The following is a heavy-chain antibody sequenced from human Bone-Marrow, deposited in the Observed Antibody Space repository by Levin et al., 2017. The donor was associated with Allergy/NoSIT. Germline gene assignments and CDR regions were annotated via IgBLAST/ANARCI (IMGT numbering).Heavy chain of an antibody. CDR3: ARDVFAGSGHYQSYYYYYMDV. D-gene: IGHD3-3*01. CDR1: GFSIRRGYY. J-gene: IGHJ6*03. Sequence: SPTLSLPCNVSGFSIRRGYYWGWIRQPPGKGLEWIGSINHSGTTHFQPSLQSRVTISVDTSTNQFSLKVRSVTAADTAVYFCARDVFAGSGHYQSYYYYYMDVWGKGTSVTVSS. V-gene: IGHV4-38-2*02. CDR2: INHSGTT.